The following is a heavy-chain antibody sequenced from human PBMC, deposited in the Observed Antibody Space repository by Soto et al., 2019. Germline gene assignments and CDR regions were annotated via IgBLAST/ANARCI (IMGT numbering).Heavy chain of an antibody. CDR2: FDPEDGET. CDR3: ATVPRGSSWYFVDYYYYGVDV. D-gene: IGHD6-13*01. CDR1: GYTLTELS. V-gene: IGHV1-24*01. J-gene: IGHJ6*02. Sequence: ASVKVSCKVSGYTLTELSMHWVRQAPGKGLEWMGGFDPEDGETIYAQKFQGRVTMTEDTSTDTAYMELSSLRSEDTAVYYCATVPRGSSWYFVDYYYYGVDVWG.